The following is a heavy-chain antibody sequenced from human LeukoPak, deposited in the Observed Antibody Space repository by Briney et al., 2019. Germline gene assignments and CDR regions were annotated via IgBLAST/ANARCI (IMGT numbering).Heavy chain of an antibody. V-gene: IGHV4-34*01. CDR2: INHSVST. D-gene: IGHD3-10*01. Sequence: SETLSLTCAVYGGSFRGYYWSWVRQPPGKGLEWIGEINHSVSTKYNPSLLSRVAISGVTSNNQFSLKLSSVTAADTAVYYCARGPQITMVRGVIISPFDYWGQGTLVTVSS. CDR3: ARGPQITMVRGVIISPFDY. J-gene: IGHJ4*02. CDR1: GGSFRGYY.